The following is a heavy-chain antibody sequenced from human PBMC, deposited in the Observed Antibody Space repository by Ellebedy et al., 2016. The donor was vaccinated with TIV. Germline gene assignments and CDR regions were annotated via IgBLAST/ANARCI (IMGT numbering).Heavy chain of an antibody. CDR1: GFTFSNYW. V-gene: IGHV3-74*01. CDR2: IKGDGSST. D-gene: IGHD1-26*01. Sequence: GESLKISCTASGFTFSNYWMHWVRQAPGKGLVWVSRIKGDGSSTSYADSVMGRFTISRDNTKNTLSPQMNSLRAEDTALYYCVRDGVGAPPFDYWGQGTLVTVSS. J-gene: IGHJ4*02. CDR3: VRDGVGAPPFDY.